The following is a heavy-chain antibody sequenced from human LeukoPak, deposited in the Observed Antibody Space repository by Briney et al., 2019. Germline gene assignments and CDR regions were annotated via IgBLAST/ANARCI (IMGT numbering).Heavy chain of an antibody. CDR3: ARRFRTLVGATHLDY. Sequence: GGSLRLSCAASEFTFSSYNMNWVRQAPGKGLEWVSSISSSSSYIYYADSVKGRFTISRDNAKNSLYLQMNSLRSDDTAVYYCARRFRTLVGATHLDYWGQGTLVTVSS. CDR1: EFTFSSYN. J-gene: IGHJ4*02. D-gene: IGHD1-26*01. CDR2: ISSSSSYI. V-gene: IGHV3-21*04.